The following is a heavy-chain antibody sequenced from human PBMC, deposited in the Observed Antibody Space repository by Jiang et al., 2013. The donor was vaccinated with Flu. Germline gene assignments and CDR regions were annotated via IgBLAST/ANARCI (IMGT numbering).Heavy chain of an antibody. CDR2: IWYDGSDK. D-gene: IGHD6-19*01. CDR1: GFTFSSYA. CDR3: ARVEAVTGTGSFDF. Sequence: GLVQPGGSLRLSCAASGFTFSSYAMHWVRQAPGKGLEWVAVIWYDGSDKYYADSVKGRFTISRDNSKNTLYLQMNSLRAEDTAVYSCARVEAVTGTGSFDFWGQGTLVTVSS. J-gene: IGHJ4*02. V-gene: IGHV3-33*01.